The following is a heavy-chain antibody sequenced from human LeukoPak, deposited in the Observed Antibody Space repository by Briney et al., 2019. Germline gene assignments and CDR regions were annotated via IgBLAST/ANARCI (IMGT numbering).Heavy chain of an antibody. CDR3: ATHYYDSTGYFFPFDS. CDR1: GFTFTSFA. Sequence: GGSLRLSCAASGFTFTSFALSWVRQTPEKGLEWVSAISGGSGGIFYADSVKGRSTISRDNSRNTLYLQMNSLRVEDTAVFYCATHYYDSTGYFFPFDSWGQGTLVTVSS. V-gene: IGHV3-23*01. CDR2: ISGGSGGI. J-gene: IGHJ4*02. D-gene: IGHD3-22*01.